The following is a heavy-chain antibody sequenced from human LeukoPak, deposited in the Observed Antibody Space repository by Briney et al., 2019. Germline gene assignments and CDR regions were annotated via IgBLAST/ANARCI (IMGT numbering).Heavy chain of an antibody. CDR1: GYTSTRYG. CDR2: ISTYNGNT. D-gene: IGHD5-24*01. V-gene: IGHV1-18*01. Sequence: ASVKVSCKTSGYTSTRYGITWVRQAPGQGLEWMGWISTYNGNTNYAQKLQGRVTMTTDTSTSTAYMELRSLRYDDTAVYYCARSLDASWLQCPEFWGQGTLVTVSP. J-gene: IGHJ4*02. CDR3: ARSLDASWLQCPEF.